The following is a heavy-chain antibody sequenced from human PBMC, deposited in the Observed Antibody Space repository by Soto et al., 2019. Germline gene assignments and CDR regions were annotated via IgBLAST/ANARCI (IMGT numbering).Heavy chain of an antibody. Sequence: QVQRQESGPGLVKPSQTLSLTCTVSGGSISSGGYYWSWIRQHPGKGLEWIGYIYYSGSTYYNPSLKSRVTISVDTSKNQFSLKLSSVTAADTAVYYCARAVAVAGENESFDYWGQGTLVTVSS. J-gene: IGHJ4*02. CDR1: GGSISSGGYY. CDR3: ARAVAVAGENESFDY. CDR2: IYYSGST. V-gene: IGHV4-31*03. D-gene: IGHD6-19*01.